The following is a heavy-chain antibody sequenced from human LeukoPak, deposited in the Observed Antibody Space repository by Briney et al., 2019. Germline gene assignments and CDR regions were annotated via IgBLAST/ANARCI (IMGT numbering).Heavy chain of an antibody. V-gene: IGHV1-8*02. CDR1: GYTFTDYY. D-gene: IGHD6-19*01. J-gene: IGHJ4*02. Sequence: GASVKVSCKASGYTFTDYYMHWVRQAPGQGLEWMGWMNPNSGNTGYAQKFQGRVTMTRNTSISTAYMELSSLRSEDTAVYYCARTSRIAVASFDYWGQGTLVTVSS. CDR2: MNPNSGNT. CDR3: ARTSRIAVASFDY.